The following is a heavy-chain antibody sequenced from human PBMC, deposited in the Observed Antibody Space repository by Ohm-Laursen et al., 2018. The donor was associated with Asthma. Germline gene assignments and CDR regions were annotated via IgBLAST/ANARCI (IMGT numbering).Heavy chain of an antibody. CDR2: IIGSGADT. CDR1: GFTFSSYA. V-gene: IGHV3-23*01. D-gene: IGHD3-3*01. J-gene: IGHJ5*02. CDR3: ARDTLRFLEWEGHGWTNWFDP. Sequence: SLRLSCSASGFTFSSYAMSWVRQAPGKGLECVSAIIGSGADTYYADSVKGRFTISRDNSKNTLYLQMNSLRAEDTAVYYCARDTLRFLEWEGHGWTNWFDPWGQGTLVTVSS.